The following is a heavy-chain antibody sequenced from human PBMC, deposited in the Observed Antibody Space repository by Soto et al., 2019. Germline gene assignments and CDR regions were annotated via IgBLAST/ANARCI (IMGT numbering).Heavy chain of an antibody. D-gene: IGHD5-12*01. V-gene: IGHV4-39*01. CDR1: GDSIASAPHY. CDR3: ALYSYLRYGYVTFYV. CDR2: ISHSGSN. J-gene: IGHJ4*02. Sequence: PSETLSLTCTVSGDSIASAPHYWGWVRQPPGKGLEWIGGISHSGSNFYSPALKSRLTLSVDTSRNQFSLRLSSVTAADTAFYYCALYSYLRYGYVTFYVWGQGTLVTVAS.